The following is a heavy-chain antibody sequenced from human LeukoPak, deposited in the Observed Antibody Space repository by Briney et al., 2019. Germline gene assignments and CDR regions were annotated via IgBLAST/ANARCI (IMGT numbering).Heavy chain of an antibody. Sequence: GGSLRLSCAASGFTFNSYAMHWVRQAPGKGLEWVAVISYDGSTKYYADSVKGRFTISRDNSKNTLYLQMNSLRAEDTAVYYCARGDILTGPDYFDYWGQGTLVTVSS. V-gene: IGHV3-30*01. D-gene: IGHD3-9*01. CDR1: GFTFNSYA. J-gene: IGHJ4*02. CDR2: ISYDGSTK. CDR3: ARGDILTGPDYFDY.